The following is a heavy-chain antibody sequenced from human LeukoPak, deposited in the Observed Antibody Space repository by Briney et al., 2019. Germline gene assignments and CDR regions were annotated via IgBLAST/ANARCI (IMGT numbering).Heavy chain of an antibody. D-gene: IGHD2-2*01. V-gene: IGHV3-49*03. CDR3: ARGGVYCSSVSCSVDY. Sequence: GGSLRLSCTASGFTFGNYAMSWFRQAPGKGLEWVGFIRSKAYGGTTENAASVKGRFTISRDDSKSIAYLQMNSLKTEDTAVYYCARGGVYCSSVSCSVDYWGQGILVTVSS. J-gene: IGHJ4*02. CDR1: GFTFGNYA. CDR2: IRSKAYGGTT.